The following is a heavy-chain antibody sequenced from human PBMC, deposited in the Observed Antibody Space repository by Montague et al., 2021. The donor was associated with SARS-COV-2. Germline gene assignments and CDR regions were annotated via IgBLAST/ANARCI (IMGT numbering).Heavy chain of an antibody. D-gene: IGHD3-10*01. V-gene: IGHV3-48*03. CDR2: ISSSGSII. Sequence: SLRLSCAVSGFTFSSYEMNWVRQAPGKGLEWVSYISSSGSIIYYADSVRGRFTISRGNAKNSLYLQMNSLRAEDTAVYYCARIPNSYEIVRPLAQWGQGTLVTVSS. CDR3: ARIPNSYEIVRPLAQ. J-gene: IGHJ4*02. CDR1: GFTFSSYE.